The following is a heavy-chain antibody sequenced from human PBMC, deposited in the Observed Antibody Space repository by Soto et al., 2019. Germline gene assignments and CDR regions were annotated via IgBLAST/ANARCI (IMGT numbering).Heavy chain of an antibody. Sequence: EVQLLESGGGLVQPGGSLRLSCAASGFTFSSYAMSWVRQAPGKGLEWVSAISGSGGSTYYAASVKVRFTISRDNSKNTLYLQMNSLRAEDTAVYYCAKDRWEDSYGYCFEYLGQGTLVNVSS. D-gene: IGHD5-18*01. CDR2: ISGSGGST. CDR3: AKDRWEDSYGYCFEY. V-gene: IGHV3-23*01. CDR1: GFTFSSYA. J-gene: IGHJ4*02.